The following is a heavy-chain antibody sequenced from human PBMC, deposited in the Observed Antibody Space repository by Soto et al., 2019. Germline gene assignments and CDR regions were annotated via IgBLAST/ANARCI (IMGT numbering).Heavy chain of an antibody. CDR1: GFTFSSYA. D-gene: IGHD6-19*01. V-gene: IGHV3-23*01. CDR3: AKGGGWYHFDY. CDR2: ISGSGGST. J-gene: IGHJ4*02. Sequence: VQLLESGGGLVQPGGSLRLSCAASGFTFSSYAMSWVRQAPGKGLEWVSAISGSGGSTYYADSVMGRFTISRDNSKDTLYLQMDSVRAEDPAVYDWAKGGGWYHFDYWGQGTLVTFSS.